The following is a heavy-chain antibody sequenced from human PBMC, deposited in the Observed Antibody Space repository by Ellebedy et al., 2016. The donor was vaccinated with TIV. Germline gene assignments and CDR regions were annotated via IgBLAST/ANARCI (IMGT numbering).Heavy chain of an antibody. CDR1: GFTFNIYW. CDR3: AKGRDTSGPAHDAFDF. Sequence: PGGSLRLSCAASGFTFNIYWMHWVRQTPGKGLVWVSRLNSDGSNAVYADSVRGRFTISRDNSMNTLYLQMNSLRAEDTAIYYCAKGRDTSGPAHDAFDFWGPGTMVSVSS. J-gene: IGHJ3*01. D-gene: IGHD3-22*01. CDR2: LNSDGSNA. V-gene: IGHV3-74*01.